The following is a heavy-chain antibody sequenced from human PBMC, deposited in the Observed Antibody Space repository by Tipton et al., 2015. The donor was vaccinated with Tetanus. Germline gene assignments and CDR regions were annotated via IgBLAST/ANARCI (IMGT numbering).Heavy chain of an antibody. V-gene: IGHV3-30*03. CDR1: GGSFSGYY. CDR2: ISYDGSNK. J-gene: IGHJ4*02. CDR3: ATRTPLYSSSWSSFDY. Sequence: LSLTCAVYGGSFSGYYWSWIRQPPGKGLEWVAVISYDGSNKYYADSVKGRFTISRDNSKNTLYLQMNSLRAEDTAVYYCATRTPLYSSSWSSFDYWGQGTLVTVSS. D-gene: IGHD6-13*01.